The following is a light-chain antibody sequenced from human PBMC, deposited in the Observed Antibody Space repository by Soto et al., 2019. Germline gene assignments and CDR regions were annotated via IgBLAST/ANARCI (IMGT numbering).Light chain of an antibody. CDR2: GAS. Sequence: EIMVTQSPATLSASPGERATLSCRASQSISSNLAWYHQKPGQAPRLLLYGASTRASGTPARFSGSGSGTAFTLTIISLQSEDFAVYYCQQYHHWWTFGQGTNLDIK. CDR3: QQYHHWWT. CDR1: QSISSN. J-gene: IGKJ1*01. V-gene: IGKV3-15*01.